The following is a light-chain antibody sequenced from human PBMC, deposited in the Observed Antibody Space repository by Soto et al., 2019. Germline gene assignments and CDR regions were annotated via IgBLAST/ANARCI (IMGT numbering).Light chain of an antibody. CDR1: RGIGNN. Sequence: DIRLTQSPSFLSASVGDRVTITCRASRGIGNNLAWYQGEPGKAPKLLIYTVSTLQSGVPSRFSGSGSGTEFTLTISSLQPEDFATYYCLQHNSYPITFGQGTRLEIK. V-gene: IGKV1-9*01. J-gene: IGKJ5*01. CDR3: LQHNSYPIT. CDR2: TVS.